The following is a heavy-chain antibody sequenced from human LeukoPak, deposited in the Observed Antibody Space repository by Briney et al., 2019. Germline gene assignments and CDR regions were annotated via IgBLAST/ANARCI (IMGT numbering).Heavy chain of an antibody. Sequence: GRSLRLSCAASGFTFSSYAMHWVRQAPGKGLEWVAVISYDGSNKYYADSVKGRFTISRDNSKNTLYLQMNNLRAEDTAVYYCARTYSNYDAFDIWGQGTMVTVSS. D-gene: IGHD4-11*01. CDR2: ISYDGSNK. CDR3: ARTYSNYDAFDI. V-gene: IGHV3-30-3*01. CDR1: GFTFSSYA. J-gene: IGHJ3*02.